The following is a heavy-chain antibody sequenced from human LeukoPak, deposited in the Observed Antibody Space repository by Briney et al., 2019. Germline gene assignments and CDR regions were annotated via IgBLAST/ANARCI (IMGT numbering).Heavy chain of an antibody. CDR2: MNPNSGDT. V-gene: IGHV1-2*02. CDR3: ARDDYGGNSYYYYYMDV. J-gene: IGHJ6*03. D-gene: IGHD4-23*01. CDR1: GYTFSGFY. Sequence: ASVKVSCKASGYTFSGFYMHWVRQAPGQGLEWMGWMNPNSGDTKYAPKFQGRVTMTRDMSISTAYMEVNRLTSDDTAVYYCARDDYGGNSYYYYYMDVWGKGTTVTISS.